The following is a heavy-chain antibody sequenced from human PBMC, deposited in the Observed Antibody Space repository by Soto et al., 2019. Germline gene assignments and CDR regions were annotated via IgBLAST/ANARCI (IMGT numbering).Heavy chain of an antibody. CDR3: ASYCSGGSCYPPAYYFDY. J-gene: IGHJ4*02. CDR2: IIPIFGTA. CDR1: GGTFSSYA. Sequence: SVKVSFKASGGTFSSYAISWLRQAPGQGLEWMGGIIPIFGTANYAQKFQGRVTITADESTSTAYMELSSLRSEDTAVYYCASYCSGGSCYPPAYYFDYWGQGTLVTVSS. V-gene: IGHV1-69*13. D-gene: IGHD2-15*01.